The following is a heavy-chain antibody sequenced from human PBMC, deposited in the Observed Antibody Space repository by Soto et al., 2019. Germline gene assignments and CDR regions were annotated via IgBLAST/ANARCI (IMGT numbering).Heavy chain of an antibody. CDR1: DFSLSPYW. D-gene: IGHD3-16*01. Sequence: PEGSLRRSCSASDFSLSPYWMHWVRQVPGRGLEWVARLSSDGFGASYADSVKGRFFISRDIARNTLSLQMNSLRADDTAVYYCARDLGGPDYWGRGTSVTFSS. CDR2: LSSDGFGA. CDR3: ARDLGGPDY. J-gene: IGHJ4*02. V-gene: IGHV3-74*03.